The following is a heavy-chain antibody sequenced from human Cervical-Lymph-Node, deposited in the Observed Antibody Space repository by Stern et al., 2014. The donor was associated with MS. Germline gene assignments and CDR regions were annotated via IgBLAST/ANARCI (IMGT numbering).Heavy chain of an antibody. D-gene: IGHD2-2*01. Sequence: QMQLVQSGAEVKKPGSSVKVSCKASGGTFSHYGISWGRQDPGQGLEWMGGVIPLFGTTNYAQNLQGRVTITADESTTTAYMELSSLRSEDTAVYYCARDLLQYCTSTSCYFGYWGQGTLVTVSS. CDR3: ARDLLQYCTSTSCYFGY. CDR2: VIPLFGTT. CDR1: GGTFSHYG. V-gene: IGHV1-69*01. J-gene: IGHJ4*02.